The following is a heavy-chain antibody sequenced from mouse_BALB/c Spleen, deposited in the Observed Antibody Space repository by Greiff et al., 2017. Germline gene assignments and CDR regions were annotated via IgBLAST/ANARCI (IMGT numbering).Heavy chain of an antibody. CDR2: IYPGDGDT. Sequence: VQLQQSGAELARPGASVKLSCKASGYTFTSYWMQWVKQRPGQGLEWIGAIYPGDGDTRYTQKFKGKATLTADKSSSTAYMQLSSLASEDSAVYYCARGAGSSYEYFDYWGQGTTLTVSS. CDR1: GYTFTSYW. D-gene: IGHD1-1*01. J-gene: IGHJ2*01. V-gene: IGHV1-87*01. CDR3: ARGAGSSYEYFDY.